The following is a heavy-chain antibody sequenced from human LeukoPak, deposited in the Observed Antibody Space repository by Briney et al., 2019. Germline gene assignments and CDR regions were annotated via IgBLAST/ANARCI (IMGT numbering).Heavy chain of an antibody. V-gene: IGHV3-30*18. CDR3: AKSGGIAAAGLDY. Sequence: GGSLRLSCAASGFTFSSLGMHWVGQAPGKGLEWGAVISYDGSNKYYADSVKGRFTTSRDNSKNTLYLQMNSLRAEDTAVYYCAKSGGIAAAGLDYWGQGTLVTVSS. CDR1: GFTFSSLG. J-gene: IGHJ4*02. D-gene: IGHD6-13*01. CDR2: ISYDGSNK.